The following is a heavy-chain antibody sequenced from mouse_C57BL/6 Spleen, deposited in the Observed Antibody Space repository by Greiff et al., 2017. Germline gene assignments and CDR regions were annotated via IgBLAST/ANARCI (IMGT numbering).Heavy chain of an antibody. D-gene: IGHD1-1*01. Sequence: EVKVVESGGGLVKPGGSLKLSCAASGFTFSDYGMHWVRQAPEQGLEWVAYISSGSSTIYYADTVKGRFTISRDNAKNTLFLQMNSLRSEDTAMXSCARRGYCGSSSYVMDYRGQGTSVTVSS. CDR3: ARRGYCGSSSYVMDY. CDR2: ISSGSSTI. CDR1: GFTFSDYG. J-gene: IGHJ4*01. V-gene: IGHV5-17*01.